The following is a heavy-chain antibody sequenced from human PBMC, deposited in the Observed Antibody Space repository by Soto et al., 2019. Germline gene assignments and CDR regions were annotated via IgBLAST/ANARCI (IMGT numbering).Heavy chain of an antibody. J-gene: IGHJ4*02. Sequence: SETLSLTCAVSGGSVSSVNYYWTWIRQPPGKGPEWIGYMYYSGITNYNPSLKSRVNMSVDTSTNQFSLKLSSVTPADTAVYYCARTSSSWYLDYWGQGTLVTVSS. D-gene: IGHD6-13*01. V-gene: IGHV4-61*01. CDR3: ARTSSSWYLDY. CDR1: GGSVSSVNYY. CDR2: MYYSGIT.